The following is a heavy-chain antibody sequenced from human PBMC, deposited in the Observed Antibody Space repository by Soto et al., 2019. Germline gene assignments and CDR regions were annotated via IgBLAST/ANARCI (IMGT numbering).Heavy chain of an antibody. Sequence: QVQLVQSGAEVKKPGSSVKVSCKTSGVSFNNNGIGWVRQAPGHGLEWMGGVSPPFRTSNYARKFQGRISITADASTGTVNMELSSLTSDDTAQYYCARVLYYGSGSYSPYGMDVLGQGTTVTVSS. CDR3: ARVLYYGSGSYSPYGMDV. D-gene: IGHD3-10*01. V-gene: IGHV1-69*01. CDR2: VSPPFRTS. CDR1: GVSFNNNG. J-gene: IGHJ6*02.